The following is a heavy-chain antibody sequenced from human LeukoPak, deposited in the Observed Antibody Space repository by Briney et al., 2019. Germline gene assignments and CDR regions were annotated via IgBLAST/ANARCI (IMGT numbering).Heavy chain of an antibody. CDR1: GGSISSYY. V-gene: IGHV4-59*01. D-gene: IGHD6-19*01. CDR2: IYYSGST. J-gene: IGHJ5*02. CDR3: ARDHTIAVADPEGPNWFDP. Sequence: PSETLSLTCTVSGGSISSYYWSWIRQPPGKGLEWIGYIYYSGSTNYNPSLKSRVTISVDTSKNQFSLKLSSVTAADTAVYYCARDHTIAVADPEGPNWFDPWGQGTLVTVSS.